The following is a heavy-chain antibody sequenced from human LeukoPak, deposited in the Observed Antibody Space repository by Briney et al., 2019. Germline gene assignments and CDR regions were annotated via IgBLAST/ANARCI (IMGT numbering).Heavy chain of an antibody. CDR2: VSGSGGNT. D-gene: IGHD1-26*01. V-gene: IGHV3-23*01. J-gene: IGHJ4*01. Sequence: GGSLRLSCAASVFTFGSYAMSWVRQAPGKGLKWVSAVSGSGGNTYYAASVNGRFTISRDNSKNTLYLQMNRMRAEDTAVYYCARGRGSSRYYFDYWGQGTLVTVSS. CDR1: VFTFGSYA. CDR3: ARGRGSSRYYFDY.